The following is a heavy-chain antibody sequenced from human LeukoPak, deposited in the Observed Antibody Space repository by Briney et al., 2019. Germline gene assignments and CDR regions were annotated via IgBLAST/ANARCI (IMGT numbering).Heavy chain of an antibody. J-gene: IGHJ6*02. CDR3: ARSVGYYYTMDV. CDR1: GFTFSDYY. D-gene: IGHD2-15*01. Sequence: GGSLRLSCVACGFTFSDYYMSWIRQAPGRGLEWGSDISGSGSDLYYADSVKGGFTISRDNAKNSLYLQMNSLRAEDTAVYYCARSVGYYYTMDVWGQGTTVTVSS. CDR2: ISGSGSDL. V-gene: IGHV3-11*01.